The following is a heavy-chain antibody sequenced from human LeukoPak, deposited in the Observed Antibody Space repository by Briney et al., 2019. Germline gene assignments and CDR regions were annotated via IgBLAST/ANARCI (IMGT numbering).Heavy chain of an antibody. CDR1: GGSISSYY. V-gene: IGHV4-59*01. CDR3: ARDPY. Sequence: ASETLSLTCTVSGGSISSYYWSWIRQPPGKGLEWIGYIYYSGSTNYNPSLKSRVTIPVDTSKNQFFLNLSSVTAADTAVYYCARDPYWGQGTLVTVSS. CDR2: IYYSGST. J-gene: IGHJ4*02.